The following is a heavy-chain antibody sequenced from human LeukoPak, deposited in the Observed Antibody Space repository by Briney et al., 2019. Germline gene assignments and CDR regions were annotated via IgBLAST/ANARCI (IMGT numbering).Heavy chain of an antibody. J-gene: IGHJ3*02. CDR1: GGSISSSNW. V-gene: IGHV4-4*02. CDR2: IYHSGST. Sequence: SETLSLTCAVSGGSISSSNWWSWVRQPPGKGLEWIGEIYHSGSTNYNPSLKSRVTISVDKSKNQFSLKLSSVTAADTAVYYCARHGSGSYYNPDALDIWGQGTMVTVSS. CDR3: ARHGSGSYYNPDALDI. D-gene: IGHD3-10*01.